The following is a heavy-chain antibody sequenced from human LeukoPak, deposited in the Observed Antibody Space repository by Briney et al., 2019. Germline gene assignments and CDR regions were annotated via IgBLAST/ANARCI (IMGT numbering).Heavy chain of an antibody. J-gene: IGHJ5*02. CDR2: INAYGDDT. Sequence: ASVKVSCKASGYTFTNYGISWVRQAPGQGLEWVGWINAYGDDTNHGQKFQDRVTMTTDRSTSTAYMELRSLRSDDTAVYYCARDWDGRHNWFDPWGQGTLVTVSS. D-gene: IGHD1-26*01. CDR3: ARDWDGRHNWFDP. CDR1: GYTFTNYG. V-gene: IGHV1-18*01.